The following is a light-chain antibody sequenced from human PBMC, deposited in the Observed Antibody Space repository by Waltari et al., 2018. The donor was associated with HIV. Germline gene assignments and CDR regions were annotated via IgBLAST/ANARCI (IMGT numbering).Light chain of an antibody. Sequence: QLILTQSPSASASLGASVKLTCTLSSGHSTYAIAWLQHQPEKGPRFLMKLNNDGSHTRGDGIPYRFSGSSSGAERYLTISSLQSEDEADYYCQTWDTGPWVFGGGTKLTVL. J-gene: IGLJ3*02. CDR2: LNNDGSH. CDR1: SGHSTYA. CDR3: QTWDTGPWV. V-gene: IGLV4-69*01.